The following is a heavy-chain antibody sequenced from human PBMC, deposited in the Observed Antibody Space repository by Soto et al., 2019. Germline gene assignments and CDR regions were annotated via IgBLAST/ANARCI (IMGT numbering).Heavy chain of an antibody. CDR1: GFTFSSYA. CDR2: INHSGGST. D-gene: IGHD6-19*01. CDR3: AKDSYTRGWYYFDH. Sequence: DVHLLESGGGLVQPGGSLRLSCAASGFTFSSYAMSWVRRTPGKGLEWVSGINHSGGSTYYADSVKGRFTISRDNSKNTLDLQMNSLRVEDTAVYYCAKDSYTRGWYYFDHWGQGTQVTVSS. V-gene: IGHV3-23*01. J-gene: IGHJ4*02.